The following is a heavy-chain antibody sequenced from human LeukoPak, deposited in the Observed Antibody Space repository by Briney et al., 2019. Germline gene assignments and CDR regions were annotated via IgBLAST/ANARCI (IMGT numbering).Heavy chain of an antibody. V-gene: IGHV3-23*01. CDR2: ISGSGGST. J-gene: IGHJ6*02. CDR3: AKDVKVRGVIKYYYGMDV. Sequence: GGSLRLSCAASAFTFSSYAMSWVRQAPGKGLEWVSAISGSGGSTYYADSVKGRFTISRDNSKNTLYLQMNSLRAEDTAVYYCAKDVKVRGVIKYYYGMDVWGQGTTVTVSS. CDR1: AFTFSSYA. D-gene: IGHD3-10*01.